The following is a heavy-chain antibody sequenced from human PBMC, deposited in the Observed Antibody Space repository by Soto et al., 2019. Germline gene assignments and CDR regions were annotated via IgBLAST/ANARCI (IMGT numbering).Heavy chain of an antibody. J-gene: IGHJ6*02. Sequence: GASVKVSCKASGYTFTSYGISWVRQAPGQGLEWMGWISAYNGNTNYAQKLQGRVTMTTDTSTSTAYMELRSLRSDDTAVYYCARFWGGYDFWSGYLGPYGMDVWGQGTTVTVSS. CDR1: GYTFTSYG. V-gene: IGHV1-18*01. CDR2: ISAYNGNT. CDR3: ARFWGGYDFWSGYLGPYGMDV. D-gene: IGHD3-3*01.